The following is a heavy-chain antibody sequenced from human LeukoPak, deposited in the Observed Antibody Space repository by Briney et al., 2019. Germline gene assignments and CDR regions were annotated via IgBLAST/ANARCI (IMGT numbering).Heavy chain of an antibody. CDR3: AKPSPLDYYDSSGYRDPFDY. D-gene: IGHD3-22*01. J-gene: IGHJ4*02. Sequence: GGSLRLSCAASGFTFRSYGMHWVRQAPGKGLEWVAFIRYDGSNKYYADSVKGLFTISRDNSKNTLYLQMNSLRAEDTAVYYCAKPSPLDYYDSSGYRDPFDYWGQGTLVTVSS. CDR1: GFTFRSYG. CDR2: IRYDGSNK. V-gene: IGHV3-30*02.